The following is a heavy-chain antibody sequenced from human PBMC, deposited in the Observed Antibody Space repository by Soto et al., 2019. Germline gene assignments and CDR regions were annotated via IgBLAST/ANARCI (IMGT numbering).Heavy chain of an antibody. Sequence: EVRLVESGGGLAQPGGSLRLSCAASGFSFTRYAMNWVRQSPGKGLEWVSYISMSGTTMFYAESVKGRFTISRDNAEKSLYLQMNSLRDEDTAMYYRARDAVGDATNWFDPWGQGTLVTVSS. CDR3: ARDAVGDATNWFDP. CDR2: ISMSGTTM. CDR1: GFSFTRYA. J-gene: IGHJ5*02. V-gene: IGHV3-48*02.